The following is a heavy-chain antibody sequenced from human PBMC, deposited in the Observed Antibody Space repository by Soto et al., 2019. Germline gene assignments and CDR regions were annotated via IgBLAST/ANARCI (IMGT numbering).Heavy chain of an antibody. V-gene: IGHV1-69*02. CDR3: ARDYDILTEYTDY. Sequence: QVQLVQSGAEVKKPGSSVKVSCKASGGTFSSYTISWVRQAPGQGLEWMGRIIPILGMANYAQKFQGRVTITADKSTSTVYMGLSSLSSGGTAVYYCARDYDILTEYTDYWGQGTLVTVS. J-gene: IGHJ4*02. CDR1: GGTFSSYT. CDR2: IIPILGMA. D-gene: IGHD3-9*01.